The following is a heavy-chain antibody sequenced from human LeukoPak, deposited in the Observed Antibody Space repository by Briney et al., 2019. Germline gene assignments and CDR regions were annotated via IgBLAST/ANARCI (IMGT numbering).Heavy chain of an antibody. CDR2: IYENGGTT. D-gene: IGHD2-21*01. CDR1: GFTFRSHA. CDR3: AKDFRIGYSAHFDY. J-gene: IGHJ4*02. Sequence: HPGGSLRLSCVGSGFTFRSHAMSWVRQAPEKGLEFVSGIYENGGTTYYAESVKGRFSISRDNSKNTLYLQMDSLRGEDTAVYYCAKDFRIGYSAHFDYWGQGALVTVSS. V-gene: IGHV3-23*01.